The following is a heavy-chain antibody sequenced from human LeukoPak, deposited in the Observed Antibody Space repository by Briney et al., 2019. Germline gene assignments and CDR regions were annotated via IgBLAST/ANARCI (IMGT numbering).Heavy chain of an antibody. CDR2: MNHSGSA. V-gene: IGHV4-34*01. Sequence: SETLSLTCAVYGGSFSGYYWTWIRQPPGKGLEWIGEMNHSGSANYNPSLKSRVTISVDTSKNQFSLKLSSVTAADTAVYYCAREVTPYYWGQGTLVTVSS. CDR1: GGSFSGYY. D-gene: IGHD2-21*02. J-gene: IGHJ4*02. CDR3: AREVTPYY.